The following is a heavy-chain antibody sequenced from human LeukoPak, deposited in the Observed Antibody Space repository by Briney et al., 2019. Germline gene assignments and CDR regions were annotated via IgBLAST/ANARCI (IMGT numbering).Heavy chain of an antibody. CDR3: AKAILYDYGDSSRRGVGD. D-gene: IGHD4-17*01. Sequence: GGSLRLSCAASGFTFSSYGMHWVRQAPGKGLEWVAVISYDGSNKYYADSVKGRFTISRDNSKNTLYLQMNSLRAEDTAVYYCAKAILYDYGDSSRRGVGDWGQGTLVTVSS. CDR1: GFTFSSYG. V-gene: IGHV3-30*18. J-gene: IGHJ4*02. CDR2: ISYDGSNK.